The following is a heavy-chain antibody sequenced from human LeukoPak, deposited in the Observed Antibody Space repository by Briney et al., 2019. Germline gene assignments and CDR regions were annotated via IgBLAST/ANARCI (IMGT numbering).Heavy chain of an antibody. CDR1: GYTLTELS. D-gene: IGHD7-27*01. V-gene: IGHV1-24*01. CDR2: FDPEDGGT. Sequence: GASVKVSCKVSGYTLTELSMHWVRQAPGKGLEWMGGFDPEDGGTIYAQKYQGRVTMTEDTSTDTAYMELSSLRSEDTAVYYCATDLWALFDYWGQGTLVTVSS. CDR3: ATDLWALFDY. J-gene: IGHJ4*02.